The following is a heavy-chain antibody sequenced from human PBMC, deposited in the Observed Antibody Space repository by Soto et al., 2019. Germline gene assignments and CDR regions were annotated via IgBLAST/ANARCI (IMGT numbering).Heavy chain of an antibody. CDR2: ISAYSGNT. D-gene: IGHD1-20*01. J-gene: IGHJ6*02. CDR3: ARVQLYNWNLYGMDV. CDR1: GYTFTSYG. V-gene: IGHV1-18*04. Sequence: GASVKVSCKASGYTFTSYGISWVRQAPGQGLEWMGWISAYSGNTNYAQKLQGRVTMTTDTSTSTAYMELRSLRSDDTAVYYCARVQLYNWNLYGMDVWGQGTTVTVSS.